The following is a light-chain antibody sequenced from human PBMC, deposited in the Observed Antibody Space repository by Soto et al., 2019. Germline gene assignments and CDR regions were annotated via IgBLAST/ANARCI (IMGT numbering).Light chain of an antibody. CDR3: QQYNSYSVT. J-gene: IGKJ1*01. CDR2: KAS. Sequence: DIQMTQSPSTLSASVGDRVTITCRASHSISSWLAWYQQKPGKAPNLLIYKASSLESGVPSRFSGSGSGTEFTLTISSLQPDDFATYYCQQYNSYSVTFGPGTKVEIK. CDR1: HSISSW. V-gene: IGKV1-5*03.